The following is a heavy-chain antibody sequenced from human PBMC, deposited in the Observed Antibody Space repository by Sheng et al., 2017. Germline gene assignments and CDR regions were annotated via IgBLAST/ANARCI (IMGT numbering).Heavy chain of an antibody. D-gene: IGHD4-17*01. Sequence: QVQLQESGPGLVKPSETLSLTCAVSGYSISSGYYWGWIRQPPGKGLEWIGSIYHSGSTYYNPSLKSRVTISVDTSKNQFSLKLSSVTAADTAVYYCARTTTVTTWYFGWYFDLWGRGTLVTVSS. V-gene: IGHV4-38-2*01. J-gene: IGHJ2*01. CDR1: GYSISSGYY. CDR2: IYHSGST. CDR3: ARTTTVTTWYFGWYFDL.